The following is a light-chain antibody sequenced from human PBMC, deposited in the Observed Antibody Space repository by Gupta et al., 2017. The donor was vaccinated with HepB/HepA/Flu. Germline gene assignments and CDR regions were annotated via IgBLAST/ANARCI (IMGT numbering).Light chain of an antibody. CDR2: SNY. CDR1: NSNIGSNT. Sequence: QSVLPQPPSASGTPGQRVTISCSGSNSNIGSNTVYWYQQLPGTAPKLLIYSNYRRPSGVPDRFSGSKSGTSASLAISGLQAEDEADYYCASWDDSLNVVAFGGGTNLTVL. CDR3: ASWDDSLNVVA. J-gene: IGLJ2*01. V-gene: IGLV1-44*01.